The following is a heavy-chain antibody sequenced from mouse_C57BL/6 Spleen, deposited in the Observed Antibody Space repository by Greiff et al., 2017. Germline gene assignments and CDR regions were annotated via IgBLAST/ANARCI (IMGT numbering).Heavy chain of an antibody. CDR2: IYPGDGDT. CDR1: GYAFSSSW. V-gene: IGHV1-82*01. J-gene: IGHJ1*03. Sequence: EQLQQSGPELVKPGASVKISCKASGYAFSSSWMNWVKQRPGKGLERIGRIYPGDGDTKYNGKFKGKATLTADKSSSTAYMQISSLTSEDSAVYFCASATGTRYFDVWGTGTTVTVSS. CDR3: ASATGTRYFDV. D-gene: IGHD4-1*01.